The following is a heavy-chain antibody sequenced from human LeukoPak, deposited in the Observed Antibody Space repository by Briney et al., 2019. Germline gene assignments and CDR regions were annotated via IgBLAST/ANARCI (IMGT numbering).Heavy chain of an antibody. CDR1: GFTFSSYG. CDR3: AKDLGPVLRFLEWSCMDV. V-gene: IGHV3-30*18. J-gene: IGHJ6*02. D-gene: IGHD3-3*01. Sequence: GRSLRLSCAASGFTFSSYGMHWVRQAPGKGLEWVAVISYDGSNKYYADSVKGRFTISRDNSKNTLYLQMNSLRAEDTAVYYCAKDLGPVLRFLEWSCMDVWGQGTTVTVSS. CDR2: ISYDGSNK.